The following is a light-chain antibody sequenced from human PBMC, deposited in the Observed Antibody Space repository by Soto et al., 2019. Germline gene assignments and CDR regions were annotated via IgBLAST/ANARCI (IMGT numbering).Light chain of an antibody. V-gene: IGKV1-5*03. CDR2: KAS. CDR1: QTISSW. J-gene: IGKJ4*01. CDR3: QKSYNTPLT. Sequence: DIQMTQSPSTLSGSVGDRVTITCRASQTISSWLAWYQQKPGKAPKLLIYKASTLKSGVPSRFSGSGSGTDFTLTISSLQPEDFATFYCQKSYNTPLTFGGGTKVDIK.